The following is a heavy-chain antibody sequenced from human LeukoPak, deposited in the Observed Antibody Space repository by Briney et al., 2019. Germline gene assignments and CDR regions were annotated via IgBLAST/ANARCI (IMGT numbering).Heavy chain of an antibody. J-gene: IGHJ6*02. D-gene: IGHD3-10*01. CDR2: IYYSGST. CDR1: GGSFSGYY. V-gene: IGHV4-59*01. CDR3: ARDGSGMTAPHRDYYGMDV. Sequence: KPSETLSLTCAVYGGSFSGYYRSWIRQPPGKGLEWIGYIYYSGSTNYNPSLKSRVTISVDTSKNQFSLKLSSVTAADTAVYYCARDGSGMTAPHRDYYGMDVWGQGTTVTVSS.